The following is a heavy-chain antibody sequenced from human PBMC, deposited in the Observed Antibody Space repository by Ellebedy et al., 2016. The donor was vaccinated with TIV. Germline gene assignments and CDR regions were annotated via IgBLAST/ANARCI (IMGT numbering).Heavy chain of an antibody. D-gene: IGHD3-9*01. CDR3: ARADYDILTGLDY. Sequence: SETLSLTXAVYGGSFSGYYWSWIRQPPGKGLEWIGEINHSGSTNYNPSLKSRVTISVDTSKNQFSLKLSSVTAADTAVYYCARADYDILTGLDYWGQGTLVTVSS. CDR2: INHSGST. CDR1: GGSFSGYY. V-gene: IGHV4-34*01. J-gene: IGHJ4*02.